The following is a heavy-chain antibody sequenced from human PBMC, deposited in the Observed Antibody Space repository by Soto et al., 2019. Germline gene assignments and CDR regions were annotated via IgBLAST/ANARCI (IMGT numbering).Heavy chain of an antibody. Sequence: PSETLCLTCAVDGGSFSGYYWSWIRQPPGKGLEWIGEINHSGSTNYNPSLKSRVTISVDTSKNQFSLKLSSVTAADTAVYYCARGLAQTKVTKADWWGQGTLVTVSS. CDR2: INHSGST. CDR1: GGSFSGYY. CDR3: ARGLAQTKVTKADW. D-gene: IGHD4-17*01. J-gene: IGHJ4*02. V-gene: IGHV4-34*01.